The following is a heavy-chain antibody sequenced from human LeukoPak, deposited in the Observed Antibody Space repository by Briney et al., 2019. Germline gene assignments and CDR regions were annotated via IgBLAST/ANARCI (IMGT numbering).Heavy chain of an antibody. CDR3: AKDCGGDCYYDSVY. J-gene: IGHJ4*02. CDR1: GFTFSSYA. D-gene: IGHD2-21*02. CDR2: ISAGGGST. V-gene: IGHV3-23*01. Sequence: GGSLRLSCAASGFTFSSYAMSWVRQAPGKGLEWVAGISAGGGSTYYADSVKGRFTISRDNSKNTLYLQMNSLRAEDTAVYYCAKDCGGDCYYDSVYWGQGILVTVSS.